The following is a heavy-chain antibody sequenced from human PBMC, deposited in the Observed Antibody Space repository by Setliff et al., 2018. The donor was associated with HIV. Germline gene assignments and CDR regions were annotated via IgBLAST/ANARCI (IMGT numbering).Heavy chain of an antibody. CDR1: GYMFIAYG. V-gene: IGHV1-18*01. D-gene: IGHD3-22*01. CDR3: ARARITMTGGRLEPYALDR. J-gene: IGHJ3*01. Sequence: ASVKVSCKTSGYMFIAYGMSWVRRAPGQGLEWMGWIGPYNGRTEYAQEFQGRVSLTIDTSASTAYMELRSLRSDDTAVYYCARARITMTGGRLEPYALDRWGQGTKVTVSS. CDR2: IGPYNGRT.